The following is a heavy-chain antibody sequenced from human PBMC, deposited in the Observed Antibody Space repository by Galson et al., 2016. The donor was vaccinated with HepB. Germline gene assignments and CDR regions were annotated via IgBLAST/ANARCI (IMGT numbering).Heavy chain of an antibody. CDR2: INSDGTIS. J-gene: IGHJ5*02. V-gene: IGHV3-74*01. Sequence: SLRLSCAAFEFTFRSYWMHWVRQDLGKGLVWVSRINSDGTISNYADSVRGRFTISRDNAKNTLYLQMNSLRAEDTAVYFCVRDHSVVPTTAYNWFDPWGRGTLVTVPS. D-gene: IGHD4-23*01. CDR1: EFTFRSYW. CDR3: VRDHSVVPTTAYNWFDP.